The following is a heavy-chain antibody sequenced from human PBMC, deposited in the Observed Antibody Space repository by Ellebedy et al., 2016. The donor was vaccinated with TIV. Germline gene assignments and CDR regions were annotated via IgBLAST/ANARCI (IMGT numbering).Heavy chain of an antibody. CDR2: ISYDGSNK. CDR1: GFTFSSYA. CDR3: ARSVSMVRGDRRFDY. D-gene: IGHD3-10*01. Sequence: GGSLRLXXAASGFTFSSYAMHWVRQAPGKGLEWVAVISYDGSNKYYADSVKGRFTISRDNSKNTLYLQMNSLRAEDTAVYYCARSVSMVRGDRRFDYWGQGTLVTVSS. J-gene: IGHJ4*02. V-gene: IGHV3-30-3*01.